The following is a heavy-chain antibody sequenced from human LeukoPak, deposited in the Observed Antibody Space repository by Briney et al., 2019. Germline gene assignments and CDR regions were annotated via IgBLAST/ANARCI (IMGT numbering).Heavy chain of an antibody. CDR3: VFGECSSTSCYPRRDY. J-gene: IGHJ4*02. CDR2: SNAYSGNT. V-gene: IGHV1-18*01. CDR1: GYRFTTYG. D-gene: IGHD2-2*01. Sequence: GASVTVSCKASGYRFTTYGISWVRQAPGQGLEWVGWSNAYSGNTDYTENLQGRVTMATDTSTATAHMELRSLRSDDTAVYYCVFGECSSTSCYPRRDYWGQGTLVTVSS.